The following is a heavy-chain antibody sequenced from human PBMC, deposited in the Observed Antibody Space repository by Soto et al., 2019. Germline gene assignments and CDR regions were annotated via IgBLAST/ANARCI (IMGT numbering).Heavy chain of an antibody. CDR2: INHSGST. J-gene: IGHJ3*02. CDR3: AREGPPRLRYAGRIGACDI. D-gene: IGHD4-17*01. V-gene: IGHV4-34*01. Sequence: PSETLSLTCAVYGGSFSGYYWSWIRQPPGKGLEWIGEINHSGSTNYNPSLKSRVTISVDTSKNQFSLKLSSVTAADTAVYYCAREGPPRLRYAGRIGACDIWGQGTMVTVSS. CDR1: GGSFSGYY.